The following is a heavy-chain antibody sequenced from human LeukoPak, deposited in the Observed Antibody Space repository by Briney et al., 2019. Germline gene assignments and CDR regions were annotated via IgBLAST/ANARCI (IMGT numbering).Heavy chain of an antibody. J-gene: IGHJ4*02. V-gene: IGHV3-21*01. Sequence: GGSLRLSCAASEFTYSSYSMNWVRQAPGKGLEWVSSISSSSSYIYYADSLQGRFSISRDNAKNSLYLQMNSLRAEDTAVYYCASDSSGYYWGQGTLVTVSS. CDR1: EFTYSSYS. CDR2: ISSSSSYI. D-gene: IGHD3-22*01. CDR3: ASDSSGYY.